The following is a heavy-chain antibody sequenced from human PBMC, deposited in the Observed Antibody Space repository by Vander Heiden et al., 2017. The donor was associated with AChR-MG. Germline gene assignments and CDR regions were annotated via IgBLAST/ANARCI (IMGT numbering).Heavy chain of an antibody. CDR1: GFTFSSYA. V-gene: IGHV3-23*01. Sequence: EVQLLESGGGLVQPGGSLRLSCAASGFTFSSYAMSWVRQAPGKGLEWVSAISGSGGSTYYADSVKGRFTISRDNSKNTLYLQMNSLRAEDTAVYYCAKGGAYGSGTRYYFDYWGQGNLVTVSS. J-gene: IGHJ4*02. CDR2: ISGSGGST. D-gene: IGHD3-10*01. CDR3: AKGGAYGSGTRYYFDY.